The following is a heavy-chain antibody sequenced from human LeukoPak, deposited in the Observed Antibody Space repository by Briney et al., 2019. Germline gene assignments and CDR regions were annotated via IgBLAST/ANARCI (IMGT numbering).Heavy chain of an antibody. D-gene: IGHD4-17*01. J-gene: IGHJ4*02. V-gene: IGHV4-39*01. CDR1: GGSISSSSYY. CDR2: IYYSGST. Sequence: SETLSLTCTVSGGSISSSSYYWGWIRQPPGKGLEWIGSIYYSGSTYYNPSLKSRVTISVDTSKNQFSLKLSSVTAADTAVYYCVLCMRATVTTSSIDYWGQGTLVIVSS. CDR3: VLCMRATVTTSSIDY.